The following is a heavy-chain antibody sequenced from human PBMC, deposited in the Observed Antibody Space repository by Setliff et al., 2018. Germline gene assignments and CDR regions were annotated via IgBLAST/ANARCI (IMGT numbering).Heavy chain of an antibody. D-gene: IGHD2-2*01. CDR1: GFVFGTYG. J-gene: IGHJ6*02. V-gene: IGHV3-30*02. Sequence: GGSLRLSCAASGFVFGTYGMHWVRQAPGKGLDWVASVRFDGTYKVYADSVKGRFTISRDNSENTLFLQMNSLRAEDTALYYCARDGVFYAMDVWGQGTTVTVSS. CDR2: VRFDGTYK. CDR3: ARDGVFYAMDV.